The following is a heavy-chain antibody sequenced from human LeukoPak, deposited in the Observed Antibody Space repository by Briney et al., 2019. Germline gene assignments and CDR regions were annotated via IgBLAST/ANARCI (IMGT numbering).Heavy chain of an antibody. Sequence: GASVKVSCKASGGTFSSYAISWVRQAPGQGLEWMGGIIPMFDATNYAQSFQGSVTITGDKSTSTAYMELRSLRSEDTAVYYCARVRLRDGYYYYMDVWGKGTTVTVSS. CDR2: IIPMFDAT. V-gene: IGHV1-69*06. CDR1: GGTFSSYA. J-gene: IGHJ6*03. CDR3: ARVRLRDGYYYYMDV.